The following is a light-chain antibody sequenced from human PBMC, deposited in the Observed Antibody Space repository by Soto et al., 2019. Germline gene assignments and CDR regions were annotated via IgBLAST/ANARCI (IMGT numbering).Light chain of an antibody. CDR3: QQSYLSLQS. CDR2: AAS. J-gene: IGKJ2*03. V-gene: IGKV1-39*01. CDR1: QTFNNY. Sequence: DVQMPQSPSSLSASVGDTVTITCRAGQTFNNYLNWYQHKPGKAPKLLIYAASALQTGVPSRFGASASGTDFTLTITNLQPEDFATYYCQQSYLSLQSFGQGTKLQI.